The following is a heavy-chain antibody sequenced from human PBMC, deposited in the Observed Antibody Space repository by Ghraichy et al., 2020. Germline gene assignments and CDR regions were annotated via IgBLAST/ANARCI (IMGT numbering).Heavy chain of an antibody. Sequence: GSLRLSCAASGFTFSSYSMNWVRQAPGKGLEWVAHISSRSSNIYYADSVKGRFTIARDNAKNSLYLQMNNLGDEDTAVYYCARALWYSLSLAHFDYWGQGILVTVSS. V-gene: IGHV3-48*02. J-gene: IGHJ4*02. CDR1: GFTFSSYS. D-gene: IGHD6-13*01. CDR3: ARALWYSLSLAHFDY. CDR2: ISSRSSNI.